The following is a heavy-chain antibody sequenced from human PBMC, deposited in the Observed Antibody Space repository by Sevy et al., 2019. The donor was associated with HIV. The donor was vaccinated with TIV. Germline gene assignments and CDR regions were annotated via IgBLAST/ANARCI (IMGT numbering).Heavy chain of an antibody. CDR3: ARDLLGYCSGGSCYGLSDY. Sequence: ASVKVSCKASGGTFSSYAISWVRQAPGQGLEWMGGIIPIFGTANYAQKFQGRVTITGDESTSTAYMELSSLRSEDTAVYYCARDLLGYCSGGSCYGLSDYWGQGTLVTVSS. CDR2: IIPIFGTA. V-gene: IGHV1-69*13. J-gene: IGHJ4*02. CDR1: GGTFSSYA. D-gene: IGHD2-15*01.